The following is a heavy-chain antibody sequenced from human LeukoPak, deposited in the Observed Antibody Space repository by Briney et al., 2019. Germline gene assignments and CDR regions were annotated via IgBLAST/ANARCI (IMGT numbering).Heavy chain of an antibody. CDR2: IGSDGTAI. D-gene: IGHD6-19*01. CDR3: ARPGLPVPGTRWFDP. CDR1: GFSFSSYA. Sequence: GGSLRLSCAASGFSFSSYAMSWVRQSPRTGLEWVSAIGSDGTAIQYADSVRGRFTISKDNYNNMLYLQMDSLRAEDSAIYYCARPGLPVPGTRWFDPWGQGALVTASS. V-gene: IGHV3-23*01. J-gene: IGHJ5*02.